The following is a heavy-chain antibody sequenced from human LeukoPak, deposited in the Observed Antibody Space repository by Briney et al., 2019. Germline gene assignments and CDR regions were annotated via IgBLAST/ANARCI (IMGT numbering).Heavy chain of an antibody. D-gene: IGHD3-10*01. J-gene: IGHJ5*02. CDR3: AQAKGGDSRSYPA. CDR2: ISDSSGST. CDR1: GFTFRSYA. Sequence: GGSLRLSCAASGFTFRSYAMSWVRQAPGKGLEWVSRISDSSGSTYYADSVKGRFTISRDNSENTLYLQMNSLRAEDTAIYYCAQAKGGDSRSYPAWGQGTLVTVSS. V-gene: IGHV3-23*01.